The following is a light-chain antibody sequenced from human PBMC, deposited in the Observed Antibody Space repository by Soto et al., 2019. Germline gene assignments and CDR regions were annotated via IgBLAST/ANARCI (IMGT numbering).Light chain of an antibody. V-gene: IGKV1-39*01. Sequence: DIQMTQSPSSLSASVGDRVTITCRASQDIDMYLNWYQQKPGKAPQVLIFAASNLQSGAPSRFSGSGYGTDFTLTISSLQPEDFATYFCQQSYSRPRTFGRGTKVEFK. CDR3: QQSYSRPRT. J-gene: IGKJ4*02. CDR1: QDIDMY. CDR2: AAS.